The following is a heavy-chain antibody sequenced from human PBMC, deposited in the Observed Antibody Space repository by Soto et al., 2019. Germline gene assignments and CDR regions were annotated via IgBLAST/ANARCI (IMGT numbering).Heavy chain of an antibody. CDR2: ISRSGIST. J-gene: IGHJ2*01. Sequence: DVQLLESGGGLVQPGGSLRLSCAASGFTFRSYAMSWVRQAPGKGLEWVSGISRSGISTHYADSVKGRFTVSRDNSKNTLYLQMNSLRAEDTAVYNCAKEPVGPDWYFDLWGRGTLVTVSS. CDR1: GFTFRSYA. V-gene: IGHV3-23*01. CDR3: AKEPVGPDWYFDL.